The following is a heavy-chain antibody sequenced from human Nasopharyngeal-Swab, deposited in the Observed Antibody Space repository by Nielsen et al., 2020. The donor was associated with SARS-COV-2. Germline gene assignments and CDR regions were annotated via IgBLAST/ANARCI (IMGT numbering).Heavy chain of an antibody. J-gene: IGHJ4*02. CDR3: ARAGGYYSPFDY. CDR2: ISYDGSNK. Sequence: VRQAPGKGLEWVAVISYDGSNKYYADSVKGRFTIPRDNSKNTLYLQMNSLRAEDTAVYYCARAGGYYSPFDYWGQGTLVTVSS. D-gene: IGHD3-22*01. V-gene: IGHV3-30-3*01.